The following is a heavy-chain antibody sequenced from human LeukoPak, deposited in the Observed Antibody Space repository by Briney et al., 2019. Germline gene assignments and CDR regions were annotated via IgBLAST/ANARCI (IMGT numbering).Heavy chain of an antibody. V-gene: IGHV3-7*03. CDR1: GFTFSSSG. CDR2: IKHDGSEK. J-gene: IGHJ4*02. Sequence: GGSLRLSCAASGFTFSSSGMHWVRQAPGKGLEWVANIKHDGSEKNYVDSVKGRFTISRDNAKNSLYLQMNSLRAEDTAVYYCATPLDYYDRSDSHQGGDWGQGTLVTVSS. CDR3: ATPLDYYDRSDSHQGGD. D-gene: IGHD3-22*01.